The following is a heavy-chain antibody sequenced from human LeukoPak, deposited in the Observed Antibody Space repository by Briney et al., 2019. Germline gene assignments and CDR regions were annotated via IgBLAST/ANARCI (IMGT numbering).Heavy chain of an antibody. V-gene: IGHV3-7*01. CDR2: IKQDGSEK. J-gene: IGHJ4*02. CDR1: GFTFSSYW. Sequence: PGGSLRLSCAASGFTFSSYWMSWVRQAPGKGLEWVANIKQDGSEKYYVDSVKGRFTISRDNAKNSLYLQMSSLRAEDTAVYYCARGITMIVVVYDYWGQGTLVTVSS. D-gene: IGHD3-22*01. CDR3: ARGITMIVVVYDY.